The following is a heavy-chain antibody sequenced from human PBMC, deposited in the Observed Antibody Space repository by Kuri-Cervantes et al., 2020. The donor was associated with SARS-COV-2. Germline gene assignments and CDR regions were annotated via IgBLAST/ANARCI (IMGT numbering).Heavy chain of an antibody. J-gene: IGHJ6*03. V-gene: IGHV3-21*01. CDR2: ISSSSSYI. CDR1: GFTFSSYS. CDR3: LRVAGEGPVYYYYMDV. Sequence: GESLKISCAASGFTFSSYSMNWVRQAPGKGLEWVSSISSSSSYIYYADSVKGRFTVSRDSAKNSLYLQMNHLRGEDTAVYYCLRVAGEGPVYYYYMDVWGKGTTVTVSS.